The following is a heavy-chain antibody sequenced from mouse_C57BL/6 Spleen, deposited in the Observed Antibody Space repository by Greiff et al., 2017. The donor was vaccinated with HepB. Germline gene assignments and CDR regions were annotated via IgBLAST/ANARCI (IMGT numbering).Heavy chain of an antibody. J-gene: IGHJ4*01. V-gene: IGHV1-19*01. CDR2: INPYNGGT. CDR3: ARAPYDYYAMDY. Sequence: VQLKQSGPVLVKPGASVKMSCKASGYTFTDYYMNWVKQSHGKSLEWIGVINPYNGGTSYNQKFKGKATLTVDKSSSTAYMELNSLTSEDSAVYYCARAPYDYYAMDYWGQGTSVTVSS. D-gene: IGHD6-5*01. CDR1: GYTFTDYY.